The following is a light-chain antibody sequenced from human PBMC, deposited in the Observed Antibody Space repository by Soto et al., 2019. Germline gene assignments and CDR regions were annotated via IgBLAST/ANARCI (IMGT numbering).Light chain of an antibody. CDR2: EVS. V-gene: IGLV2-14*01. CDR3: NSFTSNTTVL. Sequence: QSALTQPASVSGSPGQSITISCTGTSSDVGGYNLVSWYQQHPGKAPKLIIFEVSKRPSGVSNRFSGSKSGNTASLTISGLQAADEADYYCNSFTSNTTVLFGGGTKLTVL. CDR1: SSDVGGYNL. J-gene: IGLJ2*01.